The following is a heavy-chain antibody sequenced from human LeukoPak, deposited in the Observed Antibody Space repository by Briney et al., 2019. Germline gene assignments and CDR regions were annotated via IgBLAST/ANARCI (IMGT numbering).Heavy chain of an antibody. D-gene: IGHD3-3*01. CDR2: INHSGST. V-gene: IGHV4-34*01. Sequence: SETLSLTCAVYGGSFSGYYWSWIRQPPGKGLEWIGEINHSGSTNYNPSLKSRVTISVDTSKNQFSLKLSSVTAADTAVYYCARRYYDFWSGYYPVDYWGQGTLVTVSS. CDR1: GGSFSGYY. CDR3: ARRYYDFWSGYYPVDY. J-gene: IGHJ4*02.